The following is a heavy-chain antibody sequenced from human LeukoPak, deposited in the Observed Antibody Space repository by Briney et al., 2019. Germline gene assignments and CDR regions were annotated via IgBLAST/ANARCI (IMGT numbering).Heavy chain of an antibody. V-gene: IGHV3-64D*06. Sequence: GGSLRFSCSASGFTFSTYAMHWVRKAPGKGLEYVSAITGNGGSTYYADSVKGRFTISRDNSKNTLNLQMSSLRAEDTAVYYCVKALVRRLNYGIDVWGQGTTVSVSS. CDR3: VKALVRRLNYGIDV. J-gene: IGHJ6*02. CDR1: GFTFSTYA. CDR2: ITGNGGST. D-gene: IGHD3-10*01.